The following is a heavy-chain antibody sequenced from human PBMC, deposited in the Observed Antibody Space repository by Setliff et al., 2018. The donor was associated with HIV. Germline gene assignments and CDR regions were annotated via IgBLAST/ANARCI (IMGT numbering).Heavy chain of an antibody. CDR2: IIPISGTV. D-gene: IGHD2-2*01. V-gene: IGHV1-69*05. CDR3: ARDFGGYCSSMSCPGLFDP. J-gene: IGHJ5*02. CDR1: GGTFSSYA. Sequence: ASVKVSCKASGGTFSSYAISWVRQAPGQGLEWMGGIIPISGTVNYAQKFWGRVTITTHESTSTAYMELSSLRSEDTVVYYCARDFGGYCSSMSCPGLFDPWGQGTLVTVSS.